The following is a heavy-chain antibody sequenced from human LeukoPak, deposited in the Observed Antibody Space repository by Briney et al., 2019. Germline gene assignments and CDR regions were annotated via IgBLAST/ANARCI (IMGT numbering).Heavy chain of an antibody. Sequence: SETLSLTCAVSGGSICSSTWWSGVRKPPGKGLGWIGESIHSGSTNYNPSSKSRVTISVDKSKNQFSLKLSSVTAADTAVYYCARGFFYGGNSHAFDFWGQGTMVTVSS. CDR1: GGSICSSTW. CDR2: SIHSGST. V-gene: IGHV4-4*02. J-gene: IGHJ3*01. CDR3: ARGFFYGGNSHAFDF. D-gene: IGHD4-23*01.